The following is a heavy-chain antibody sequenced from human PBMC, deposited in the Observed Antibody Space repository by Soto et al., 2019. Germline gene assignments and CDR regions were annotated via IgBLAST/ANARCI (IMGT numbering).Heavy chain of an antibody. CDR3: ARGGGTILAPLP. V-gene: IGHV1-2*02. Sequence: ASVKVSCKASGYTFTGYFMHWVRQAPGQGLEWMGWINPNSGATKYAQKFQGRVTLSRDTSISTAYMELSGLRSDDTAVYYCARGGGTILAPLPWGQGTLVTSPQ. CDR2: INPNSGAT. J-gene: IGHJ5*02. CDR1: GYTFTGYF. D-gene: IGHD3-3*01.